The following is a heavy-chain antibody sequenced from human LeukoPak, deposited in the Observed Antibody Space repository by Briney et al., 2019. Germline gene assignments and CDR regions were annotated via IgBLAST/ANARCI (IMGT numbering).Heavy chain of an antibody. CDR1: GFTFSSYG. CDR2: IWYDGSNK. V-gene: IGHV3-33*01. Sequence: GGSLRLSCAASGFTFSSYGMHWVRQAPGKGLEWVAVIWYDGSNKYYADSVKGRFTISRDNSKNTLYLQMNSLRAEDTAVYYCARGLWFGETANYYGMDVWGQGTTVTISS. CDR3: ARGLWFGETANYYGMDV. D-gene: IGHD3-10*01. J-gene: IGHJ6*02.